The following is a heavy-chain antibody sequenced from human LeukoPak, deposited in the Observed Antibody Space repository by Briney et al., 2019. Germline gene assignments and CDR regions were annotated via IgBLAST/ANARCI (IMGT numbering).Heavy chain of an antibody. Sequence: GGSLRLFCAASGFTFSSYAMSWVRQAPGKRLEWVSAISGSGGSTYYADSVKGRFTISRDNSKNTLYLQMNSLRAEDTAVYYCAKDYDILTGYYTQYYFDYWGQGTLVTVSS. J-gene: IGHJ4*02. CDR3: AKDYDILTGYYTQYYFDY. CDR1: GFTFSSYA. D-gene: IGHD3-9*01. V-gene: IGHV3-23*01. CDR2: ISGSGGST.